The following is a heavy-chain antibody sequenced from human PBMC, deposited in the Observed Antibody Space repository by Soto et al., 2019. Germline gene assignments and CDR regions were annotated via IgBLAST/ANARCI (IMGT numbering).Heavy chain of an antibody. J-gene: IGHJ4*02. CDR1: GGSISSYY. D-gene: IGHD3-16*02. V-gene: IGHV4-59*01. CDR2: IYYSGST. CDR3: ARVMITFGGVIVAFDY. Sequence: SETLSLTCTVSGGSISSYYCSWIRQPPGKGLEWIGYIYYSGSTNYNPSLKSRVTISVDTSKNQFSLKLSSVTAADTAVYYCARVMITFGGVIVAFDYWGQGTLVTVS.